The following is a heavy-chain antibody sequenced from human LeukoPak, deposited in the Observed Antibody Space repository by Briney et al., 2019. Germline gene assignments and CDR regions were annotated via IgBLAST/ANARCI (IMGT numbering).Heavy chain of an antibody. Sequence: GGSLRLSCAASGFTFGSYSMNWVRQAPGKGLEWVSSISTSSSYIYYADSVKGRLTISRDNARNSLYLQMNSLRAEDTAVYYCARGASVVAGNDNAFDIWGQGTMVTVSS. CDR1: GFTFGSYS. CDR2: ISTSSSYI. D-gene: IGHD6-19*01. J-gene: IGHJ3*02. V-gene: IGHV3-21*01. CDR3: ARGASVVAGNDNAFDI.